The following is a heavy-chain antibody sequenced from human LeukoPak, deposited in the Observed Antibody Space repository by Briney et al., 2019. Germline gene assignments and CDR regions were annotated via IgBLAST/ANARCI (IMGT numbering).Heavy chain of an antibody. CDR3: ARVRTGAFDL. Sequence: GGSLRLSCVASGVTLSNYAMSWARQAPGKGLEWVSVIYSGGSTYYADSVKGRFTISRDNSKNTLYLQMNNLRAEDTAMYYCARVRTGAFDLWGQGTMVTVSS. J-gene: IGHJ3*01. D-gene: IGHD1/OR15-1a*01. CDR2: IYSGGST. V-gene: IGHV3-53*01. CDR1: GVTLSNYA.